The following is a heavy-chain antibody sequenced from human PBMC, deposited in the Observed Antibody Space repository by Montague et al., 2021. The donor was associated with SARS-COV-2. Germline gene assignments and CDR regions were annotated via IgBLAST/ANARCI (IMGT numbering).Heavy chain of an antibody. V-gene: IGHV3-23*01. D-gene: IGHD3-22*01. CDR3: AKVKRIVVVITPFFDY. CDR1: GFTFSSYA. CDR2: VSGLGEKT. J-gene: IGHJ4*02. Sequence: SLRLSCAASGFTFSSYAMSWVRQVPGKGLEWVSTVSGLGEKTYYADSVQGRFTASRDNSKNMVYLQMNSLGVEGTALYYCAKVKRIVVVITPFFDYWGKGTLVTVSS.